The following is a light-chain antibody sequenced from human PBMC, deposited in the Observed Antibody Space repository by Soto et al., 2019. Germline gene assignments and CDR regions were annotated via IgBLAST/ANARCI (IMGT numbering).Light chain of an antibody. CDR1: QSVSSN. CDR3: QQYTDWPMT. V-gene: IGKV3-15*01. J-gene: IGKJ1*01. CDR2: GAS. Sequence: EIVMTQSPDTLSVSPGERATLSCRASQSVSSNLAWYQHKPGQAPRLLMYGASTRATGVPARFSGSGSGTEFTLTISSPQSEDFAVYYCQQYTDWPMTFGQGTKVDIK.